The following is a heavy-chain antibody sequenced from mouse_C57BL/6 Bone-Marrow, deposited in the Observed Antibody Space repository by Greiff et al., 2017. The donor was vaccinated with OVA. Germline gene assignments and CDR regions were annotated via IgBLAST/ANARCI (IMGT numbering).Heavy chain of an antibody. Sequence: EVKLMESGGDLVKPGGSLKLSCAASGFTFSSYGMSWVRQTPDKRLEWVATISSGGSYTYYPDSVKGRFTISRDNAKNTLYLQMSSLKSEDTAMYYCARQRRLFAYWGQGTLVTVS. J-gene: IGHJ3*01. CDR2: ISSGGSYT. V-gene: IGHV5-6*01. CDR3: ARQRRLFAY. CDR1: GFTFSSYG.